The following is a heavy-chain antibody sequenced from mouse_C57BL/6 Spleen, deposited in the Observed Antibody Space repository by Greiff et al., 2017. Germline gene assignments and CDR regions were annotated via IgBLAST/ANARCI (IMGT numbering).Heavy chain of an antibody. Sequence: EVKLVESEGGLVQPGSSMKLSCTASGFTFSDYYMAWVRQVPEKGLEWVANINYDGSSTYYLDSLKSRFIISRDNAKNILYLQMSSLKSEDTATYYCAREDDGYYEYFDYWGQGTTLTVSS. CDR2: INYDGSST. CDR3: AREDDGYYEYFDY. D-gene: IGHD2-3*01. J-gene: IGHJ2*01. V-gene: IGHV5-16*01. CDR1: GFTFSDYY.